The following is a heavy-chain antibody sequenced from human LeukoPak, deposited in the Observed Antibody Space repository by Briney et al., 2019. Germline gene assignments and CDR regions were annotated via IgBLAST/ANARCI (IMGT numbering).Heavy chain of an antibody. Sequence: GRSLRLSCPASRFTFGSYTMSWVRQAPGKGLEWVSSIPGSSRPKYYADSVKGRFTSSRDNSKNTLYLHLTSLRVEDTGVYYCVKNVGPCSSIGCSRLYFESWGQGSLVTVSP. CDR3: VKNVGPCSSIGCSRLYFES. CDR1: RFTFGSYT. CDR2: IPGSSRPK. D-gene: IGHD2-2*01. V-gene: IGHV3-23*01. J-gene: IGHJ4*02.